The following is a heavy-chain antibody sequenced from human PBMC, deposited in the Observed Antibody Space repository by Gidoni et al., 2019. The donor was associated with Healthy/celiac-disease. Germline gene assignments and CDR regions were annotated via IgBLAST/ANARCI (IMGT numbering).Heavy chain of an antibody. CDR1: GGSFSSGGYS. J-gene: IGHJ5*02. CDR3: AREYCSGGSCPGFDP. Sequence: QLQLQESGSGLVKPSQTLSLTCAVSGGSFSSGGYSWSWIRQPPGKGLEWIGYIYHSGSTYYNPSLKSRVTISVDRSKNQFSLKLSSVTAADTAVYYCAREYCSGGSCPGFDPWGQGTLVTVSS. D-gene: IGHD2-15*01. V-gene: IGHV4-30-2*01. CDR2: IYHSGST.